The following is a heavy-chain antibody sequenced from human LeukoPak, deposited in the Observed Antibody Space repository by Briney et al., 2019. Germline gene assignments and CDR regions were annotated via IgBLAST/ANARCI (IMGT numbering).Heavy chain of an antibody. CDR3: ARREMATITPFDY. J-gene: IGHJ4*02. V-gene: IGHV5-51*01. D-gene: IGHD5-24*01. CDR2: IYPGDSET. Sequence: GESLKISCKGSGYSFTSYWIGWVRQVPGKGLEWMGIIYPGDSETRYSPSFQGQVTISADKSINIVYLQWSSLKASDTAMYYCARREMATITPFDYWGQGTLITVSS. CDR1: GYSFTSYW.